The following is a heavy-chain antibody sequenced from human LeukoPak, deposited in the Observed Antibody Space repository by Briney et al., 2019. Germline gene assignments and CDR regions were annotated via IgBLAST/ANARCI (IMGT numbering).Heavy chain of an antibody. D-gene: IGHD5-12*01. CDR1: GGSFSGYY. J-gene: IGHJ4*02. CDR2: INHSGTT. Sequence: SETLSLTCAVYGGSFSGYYWSWIRQPPGKGLEWIGEINHSGTTTYNPSLMRRLTISVDTSKSQFSLKLTSVTAADTALYYCAREGGGYDYWGQGTLVTVSS. CDR3: AREGGGYDY. V-gene: IGHV4-34*01.